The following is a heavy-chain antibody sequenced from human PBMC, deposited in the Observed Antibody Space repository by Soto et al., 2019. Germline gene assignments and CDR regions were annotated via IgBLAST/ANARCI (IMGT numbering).Heavy chain of an antibody. D-gene: IGHD2-15*01. V-gene: IGHV3-48*01. Sequence: GGSLRLSCAASGFTFSSYSMNWVRQAPGKGLEWVSYISSSSSTIYYADSVKGRFTISRDNSKNTLCLQMNSLRAEDTAVYYCAKEVVVVVAAHYYYYGMDVWGQGTTVTVSS. CDR3: AKEVVVVVAAHYYYYGMDV. CDR1: GFTFSSYS. CDR2: ISSSSSTI. J-gene: IGHJ6*02.